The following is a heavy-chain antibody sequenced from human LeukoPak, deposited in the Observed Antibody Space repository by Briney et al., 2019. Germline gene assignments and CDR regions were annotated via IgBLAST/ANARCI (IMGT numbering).Heavy chain of an antibody. V-gene: IGHV4-59*08. CDR3: ARQFRTSGTFNHEAYDI. CDR1: GGSISDYY. J-gene: IGHJ3*02. D-gene: IGHD2-2*01. Sequence: PSETLSLTCTVSGGSISDYYWGWIRHPPGKGLEWIGHIFGNVSPDYNPSLKSRVTITTDTSKNQFSLQLSCVPAADTAMYFCARQFRTSGTFNHEAYDIWAKGTVFTV. CDR2: IFGNVSP.